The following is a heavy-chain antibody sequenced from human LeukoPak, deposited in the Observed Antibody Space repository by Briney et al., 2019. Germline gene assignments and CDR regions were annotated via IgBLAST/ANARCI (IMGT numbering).Heavy chain of an antibody. CDR3: ARAFGYCSGGSCYSYAFDI. Sequence: GGSLRLSCAASGFTFSSYAMHWVRQAPGKGLEWVAVISYDGSNKYYADSVKGRFTISRDNSKNTLYLQMNSLRAEDTAVYYCARAFGYCSGGSCYSYAFDIWGQGTMVTVSS. V-gene: IGHV3-30-3*01. CDR2: ISYDGSNK. CDR1: GFTFSSYA. D-gene: IGHD2-15*01. J-gene: IGHJ3*02.